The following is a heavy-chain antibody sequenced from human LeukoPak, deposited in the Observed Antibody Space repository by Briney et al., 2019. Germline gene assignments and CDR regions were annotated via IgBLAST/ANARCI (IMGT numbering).Heavy chain of an antibody. CDR1: GGSISSSNW. D-gene: IGHD1-20*01. J-gene: IGHJ4*02. Sequence: SETLSLTCAVSGGSISSSNWWSWVRQPPGKGLEWIGSIYYDGSTYYNPSLKSRVTISVDTSKNQFSLKLSSMTAADTAVYYCARQTITGATNRYFDYWGQGTLVTVSS. CDR2: IYYDGST. CDR3: ARQTITGATNRYFDY. V-gene: IGHV4-39*01.